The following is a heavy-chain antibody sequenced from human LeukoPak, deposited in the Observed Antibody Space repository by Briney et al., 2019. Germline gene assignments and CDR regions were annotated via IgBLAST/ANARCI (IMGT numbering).Heavy chain of an antibody. J-gene: IGHJ4*02. CDR2: IIPIFGTA. D-gene: IGHD3-10*01. CDR3: AREGSGSYYHFDY. CDR1: GGTFSSYA. Sequence: SVKVSCKASGGTFSSYAISWVRQAPGQGLEWMGEIIPIFGTANYAQKFQGRVTITADESTSTAYMELSSLRSEDTAVYYCAREGSGSYYHFDYWGQGTLVTVSS. V-gene: IGHV1-69*13.